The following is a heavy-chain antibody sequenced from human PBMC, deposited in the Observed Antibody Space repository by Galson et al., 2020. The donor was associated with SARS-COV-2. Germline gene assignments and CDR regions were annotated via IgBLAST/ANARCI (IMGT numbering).Heavy chain of an antibody. V-gene: IGHV4-34*01. D-gene: IGHD2-15*01. CDR2: ITHSGST. Sequence: PSETLSLTCAVYGGSFNDYYWSWIRQPPGKGLEWIGGITHSGSTNYNPSLKSRATISVDTSKNQFSLKLSSVTAADTAVYYCARGGYIVARDWFDPWGQGTLVTVSS. J-gene: IGHJ5*02. CDR3: ARGGYIVARDWFDP. CDR1: GGSFNDYY.